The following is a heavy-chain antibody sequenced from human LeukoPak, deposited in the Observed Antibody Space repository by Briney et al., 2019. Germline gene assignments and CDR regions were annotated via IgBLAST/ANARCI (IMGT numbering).Heavy chain of an antibody. CDR3: AKEFYGSGSYYMDV. CDR2: ISYDGSNK. Sequence: PGGSLRLSCAASGFTFSGYGMHWVRQAPGKGLEWVAVISYDGSNKYYADSVKGRFTISRDNSKNTLYLQMNSLRAEDTAVYYCAKEFYGSGSYYMDVWGKGTTVTVSS. CDR1: GFTFSGYG. J-gene: IGHJ6*03. D-gene: IGHD3-10*01. V-gene: IGHV3-30*18.